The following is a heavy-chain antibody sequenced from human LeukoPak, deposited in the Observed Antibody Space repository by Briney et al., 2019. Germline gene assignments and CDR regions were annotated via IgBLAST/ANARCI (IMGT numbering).Heavy chain of an antibody. J-gene: IGHJ6*03. Sequence: GGSLRLSCAASGFTFDDYAMHWVRQAPGKGLEWVSGISWNSGSIGYADSVKGRFTISRDNAKNTLYLQMNSLRAEDTAVYYCARNYYDSSGYYYGYYYYMDVWGKGTTVTISS. D-gene: IGHD3-22*01. CDR2: ISWNSGSI. CDR1: GFTFDDYA. V-gene: IGHV3-9*01. CDR3: ARNYYDSSGYYYGYYYYMDV.